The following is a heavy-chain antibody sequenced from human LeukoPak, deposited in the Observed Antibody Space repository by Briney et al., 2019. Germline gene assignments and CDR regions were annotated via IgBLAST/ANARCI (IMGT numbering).Heavy chain of an antibody. CDR2: IYTSGST. V-gene: IGHV4-4*07. J-gene: IGHJ2*01. Sequence: SETLSLTCTVSGGSISSYYWSWIRQPAGKGLEWIGRIYTSGSTNYNPSLKSRVTMSVDTSKNQFSLKLSSVTAADTAVYYCARDYDFWSGYSNVNWYFDLWGRGTLVTVSS. D-gene: IGHD3-3*01. CDR3: ARDYDFWSGYSNVNWYFDL. CDR1: GGSISSYY.